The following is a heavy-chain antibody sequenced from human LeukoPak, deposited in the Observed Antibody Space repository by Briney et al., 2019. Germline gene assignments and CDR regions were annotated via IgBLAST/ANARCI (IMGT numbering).Heavy chain of an antibody. Sequence: PSETLSLTCTVSGGSISSYYWSWIRQPPGKGLEWIGYIYYSGSTNYNPSLKSRVTISVDTSKNQFSLKLSSVAAADTAVYYCARGGGQLDPPGYWGQGTLVTVSS. V-gene: IGHV4-59*01. CDR3: ARGGGQLDPPGY. D-gene: IGHD6-13*01. CDR1: GGSISSYY. J-gene: IGHJ4*02. CDR2: IYYSGST.